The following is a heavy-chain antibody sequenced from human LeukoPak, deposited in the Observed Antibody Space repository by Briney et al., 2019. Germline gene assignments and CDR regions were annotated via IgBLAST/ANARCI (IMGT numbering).Heavy chain of an antibody. Sequence: ASVKVSCKASGYAFTDYYLHWVRQAPGQGLEWMGWINPNSGGTKYAQKFQGRVTMTRDTSISTAYMELSRLRSDDTAVFYCARASSSSWSLGMDVWGQGTTVTVSS. CDR1: GYAFTDYY. CDR3: ARASSSSWSLGMDV. V-gene: IGHV1-2*02. J-gene: IGHJ6*02. CDR2: INPNSGGT. D-gene: IGHD6-13*01.